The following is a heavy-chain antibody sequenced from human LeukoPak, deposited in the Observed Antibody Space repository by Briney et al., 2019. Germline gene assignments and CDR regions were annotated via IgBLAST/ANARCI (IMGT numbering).Heavy chain of an antibody. CDR3: ARPSYTAMVTGGAFDI. CDR1: GFTFSSYE. Sequence: PGGSLRLSCAASGFTFSSYEMNWVRQAPGKGLEWVSYISSSGSTIYYADSVKGRFTISRDNAKNSLYLQMNSLRAEDTAVYYCARPSYTAMVTGGAFDIWGQGTMVTVST. J-gene: IGHJ3*02. D-gene: IGHD5-18*01. V-gene: IGHV3-48*03. CDR2: ISSSGSTI.